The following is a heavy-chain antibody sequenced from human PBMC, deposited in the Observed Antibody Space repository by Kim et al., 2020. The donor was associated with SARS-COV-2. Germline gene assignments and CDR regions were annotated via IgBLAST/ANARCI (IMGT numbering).Heavy chain of an antibody. V-gene: IGHV4-34*01. CDR2: INHSGST. J-gene: IGHJ4*02. CDR3: ATLRGIVGATGD. Sequence: SETLSLTCAVYGGSFSGYYWSWIRQPPGKGLEWIGEINHSGSTNYNPSLKSRVTISVDTSKNQFSLKLSSVTAADTAVYYCATLRGIVGATGDWGQGTLVTVSS. D-gene: IGHD1-26*01. CDR1: GGSFSGYY.